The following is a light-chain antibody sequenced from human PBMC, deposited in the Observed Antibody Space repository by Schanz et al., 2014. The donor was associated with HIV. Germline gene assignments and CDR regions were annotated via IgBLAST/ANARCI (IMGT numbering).Light chain of an antibody. CDR3: QKYNSAPLT. CDR1: QDISNY. Sequence: DIQMTQSPSSLSASVGDRVTITCQASQDISNYLNWYQQKPGKAPKLLIYDASNLETGVPSRFSGSGSGTDFTLTISSLQPEDVATYYCQKYNSAPLTFGQGTKVEIK. J-gene: IGKJ1*01. V-gene: IGKV1-33*01. CDR2: DAS.